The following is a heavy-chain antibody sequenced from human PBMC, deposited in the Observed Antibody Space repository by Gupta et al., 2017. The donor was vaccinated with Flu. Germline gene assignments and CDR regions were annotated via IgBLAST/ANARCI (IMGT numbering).Heavy chain of an antibody. V-gene: IGHV1-2*02. CDR1: GYPFTASY. J-gene: IGHJ4*02. Sequence: VQLVHSGAEVKRPGASVRVSCNPSGYPFTASYMHWVRQAPGQGLEWMGWINPSSGGATYAPKFQGRVTMTRDTSIATVYMEVNRLRSDDTALYFCARQSYYSESSGYYYVYWGQGTLITVSS. CDR3: ARQSYYSESSGYYYVY. CDR2: INPSSGGA. D-gene: IGHD3-22*01.